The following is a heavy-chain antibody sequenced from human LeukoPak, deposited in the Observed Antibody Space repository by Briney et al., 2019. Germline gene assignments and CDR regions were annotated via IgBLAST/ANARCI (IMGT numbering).Heavy chain of an antibody. J-gene: IGHJ5*02. V-gene: IGHV1-18*04. CDR2: ISAYNGNT. CDR3: ARDRIVSGWFDP. CDR1: GYTFTGYY. Sequence: GASVKVSCKASGYTFTGYYIHWVRQAPGQGLEWMGWISAYNGNTNYAQKLQGRVTMTTDTSTSTAYMELRSLRSDDTAVYYCARDRIVSGWFDPWGQGTLVTVSS. D-gene: IGHD2-15*01.